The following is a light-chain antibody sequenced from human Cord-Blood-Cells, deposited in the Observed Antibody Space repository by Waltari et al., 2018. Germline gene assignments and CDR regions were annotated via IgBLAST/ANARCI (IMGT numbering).Light chain of an antibody. J-gene: IGLJ2*01. CDR3: SSYAGSNNLL. Sequence: SAMTQPSSASGYPGPSVTIPCTGNSSDVGGYHSVSWYQQHPGEAPKLMIYDVSKRPSAVPDRFSGSKSVNTTSLTVSWLQAEDEADYYCSSYAGSNNLLFGGGTKLTVL. V-gene: IGLV2-8*01. CDR1: SSDVGGYHS. CDR2: DVS.